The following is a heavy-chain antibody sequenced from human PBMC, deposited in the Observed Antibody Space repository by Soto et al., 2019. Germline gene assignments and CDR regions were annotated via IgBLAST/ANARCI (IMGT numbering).Heavy chain of an antibody. CDR1: GYTFTGYY. CDR2: INPNSGGT. J-gene: IGHJ6*02. Sequence: GASVKVSCKASGYTFTGYYMHWVRQAPGQGLEWMGWINPNSGGTNYAQKFQGWVTMTRDTSISTAYMELSRLRSDDTAVYYCARDLVVGPVVFYEGGGYYYGMDVWGQGTTVTVSS. CDR3: ARDLVVGPVVFYEGGGYYYGMDV. D-gene: IGHD2-2*01. V-gene: IGHV1-2*04.